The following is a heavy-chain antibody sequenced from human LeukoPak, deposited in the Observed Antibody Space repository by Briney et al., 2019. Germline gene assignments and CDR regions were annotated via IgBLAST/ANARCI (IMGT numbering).Heavy chain of an antibody. CDR1: GYTFTRYD. CDR3: ARGLTVGTFSSSWFAPSIGMDV. CDR2: MNPNSGNT. J-gene: IGHJ6*02. V-gene: IGHV1-8*01. Sequence: ASVKVCCKASGYTFTRYDINWVRQATGQGLEWMGWMNPNSGNTGYVQKFQGRVTMTRNTSISTAYMALSSLRSEDTAVYYCARGLTVGTFSSSWFAPSIGMDVWGQGTTVTVSS. D-gene: IGHD6-13*01.